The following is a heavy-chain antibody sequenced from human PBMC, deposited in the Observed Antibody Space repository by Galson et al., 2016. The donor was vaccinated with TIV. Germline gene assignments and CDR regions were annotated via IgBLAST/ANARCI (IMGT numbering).Heavy chain of an antibody. CDR2: SRSNTDGGTT. CDR3: ATEYYLASGTDPLVGYKGMDV. V-gene: IGHV3-15*01. D-gene: IGHD3-10*01. CDR1: GFTFSNAR. Sequence: SLRLSCAASGFTFSNARMNWVRQAPGKGLEWVGRSRSNTDGGTTEYAAPAKGRFIVSRDDSRNTLFLDMNSLKTDDTALYFCATEYYLASGTDPLVGYKGMDVWGQGTTVTVSS. J-gene: IGHJ6*02.